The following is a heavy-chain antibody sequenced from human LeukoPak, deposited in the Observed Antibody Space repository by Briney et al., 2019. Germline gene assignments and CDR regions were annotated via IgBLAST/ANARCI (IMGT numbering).Heavy chain of an antibody. Sequence: GGSLRLSCAASGFTFSSYSMNWVRQAPGKGLEWVSSISSSSSYIYYADSVKGRLTISRDNAKNSLYLQMNSLRAEDTAVYYCARDYSSSWYMDYWGQGTLVTVSS. D-gene: IGHD6-13*01. CDR1: GFTFSSYS. CDR3: ARDYSSSWYMDY. V-gene: IGHV3-21*01. CDR2: ISSSSSYI. J-gene: IGHJ4*02.